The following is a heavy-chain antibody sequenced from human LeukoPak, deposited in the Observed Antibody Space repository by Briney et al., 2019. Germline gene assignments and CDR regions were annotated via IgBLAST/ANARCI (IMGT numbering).Heavy chain of an antibody. CDR3: AKGRRDYLNY. CDR2: IWYDGSNK. J-gene: IGHJ4*02. D-gene: IGHD4-11*01. V-gene: IGHV3-33*06. CDR1: GFTFSSYD. Sequence: PGRSLRLSCAASGFTFSSYDMHWVRQAPGKGLEWVAVIWYDGSNKYYADFVKGLFTISRDNSKNTLYLLMNSLRAEDTAVYYCAKGRRDYLNYWGQGTLVTVSS.